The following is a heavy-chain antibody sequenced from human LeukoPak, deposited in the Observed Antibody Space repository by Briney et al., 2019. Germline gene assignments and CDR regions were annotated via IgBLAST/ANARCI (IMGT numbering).Heavy chain of an antibody. Sequence: GGSLRLSCAASGFTFSSYAMSWVRQAPGKGLEWVSAISGSGGSTYYADSVKGRFTISRDNSKNTLYLQMNSLRAEDTAVHYCALGPSGWFPLGYWGQGTLVTVSS. CDR2: ISGSGGST. J-gene: IGHJ4*02. CDR1: GFTFSSYA. D-gene: IGHD6-19*01. CDR3: ALGPSGWFPLGY. V-gene: IGHV3-23*01.